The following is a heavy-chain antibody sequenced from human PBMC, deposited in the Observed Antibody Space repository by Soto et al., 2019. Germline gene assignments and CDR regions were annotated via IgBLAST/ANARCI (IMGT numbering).Heavy chain of an antibody. CDR3: ASSSTSANYFDY. D-gene: IGHD2-2*01. CDR2: IYYSGST. J-gene: IGHJ4*02. CDR1: GGSISSGGYY. Sequence: QVQLQESGPGLVKPSQTLSLTCTVSGGSISSGGYYWSWIRQHPGKGLEWIGYIYYSGSTYYNPSLKSRVXXXVXXSKNQFSLKLSSVTAADTAVYYCASSSTSANYFDYWGQGTLVTVSS. V-gene: IGHV4-31*03.